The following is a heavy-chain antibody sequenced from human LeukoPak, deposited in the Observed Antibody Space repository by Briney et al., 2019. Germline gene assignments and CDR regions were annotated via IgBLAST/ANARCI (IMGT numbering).Heavy chain of an antibody. D-gene: IGHD1-26*01. CDR1: GFTFSSCA. V-gene: IGHV3-23*01. Sequence: GGSLRLSCVASGFTFSSCAMSWVRQAPGKGLEWVSAISGSGVTTHYAGSVKGRFSISRDNSKNTLYLQMNSLRAEDTALYYCAIKVVVGATSPYSDFQDWGQGTLVTVSS. CDR3: AIKVVVGATSPYSDFQD. CDR2: ISGSGVTT. J-gene: IGHJ1*01.